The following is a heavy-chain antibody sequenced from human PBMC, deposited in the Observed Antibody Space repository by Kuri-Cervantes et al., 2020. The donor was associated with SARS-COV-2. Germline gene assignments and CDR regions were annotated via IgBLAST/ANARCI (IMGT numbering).Heavy chain of an antibody. V-gene: IGHV3-20*04. Sequence: GESLKISCAASGFTFDDYGMSWVRQAPGRGLEWVSGINWNGGSTGYADSVKGRFTISRDNAKNSLYLQMNSLRAEDTAVYYCAREAIGDYEFDYWGQGTLVTVSS. J-gene: IGHJ4*02. D-gene: IGHD2-21*02. CDR1: GFTFDDYG. CDR2: INWNGGST. CDR3: AREAIGDYEFDY.